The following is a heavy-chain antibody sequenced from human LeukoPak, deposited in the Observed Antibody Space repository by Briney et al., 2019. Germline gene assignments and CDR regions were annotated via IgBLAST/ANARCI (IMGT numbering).Heavy chain of an antibody. V-gene: IGHV3-23*01. D-gene: IGHD4-23*01. CDR1: GLTFSSYS. J-gene: IGHJ4*02. CDR3: AKELTPEGTPGVDS. CDR2: ISGSGDTT. Sequence: PGGSLRLTCTASGLTFSSYSMSWVRQGPGTGLGWVSAISGSGDTTFYAASVKGRFPLPRDNSKKTRYLQVNSPRAENTAVYFCAKELTPEGTPGVDSGGQGALATVPS.